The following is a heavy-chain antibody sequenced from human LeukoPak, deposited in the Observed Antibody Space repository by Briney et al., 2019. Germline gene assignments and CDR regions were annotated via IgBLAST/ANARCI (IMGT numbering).Heavy chain of an antibody. V-gene: IGHV4-59*01. J-gene: IGHJ4*02. CDR1: GGSISTYY. CDR2: VFHTGST. Sequence: SETLSLTCTVSGGSISTYYWSWIRQPPGKGLEWIGYVFHTGSTNYNPSLKSRVTISLDTSKNQISLILSSVTAADTAVYYCASTMNNWNDGAHFDYWGQGTLVTVSS. D-gene: IGHD1-1*01. CDR3: ASTMNNWNDGAHFDY.